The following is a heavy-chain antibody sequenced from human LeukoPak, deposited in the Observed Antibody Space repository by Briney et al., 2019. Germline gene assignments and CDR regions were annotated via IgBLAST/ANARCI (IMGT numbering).Heavy chain of an antibody. CDR1: GGSISNKY. CDR3: ARGQGSSWYLMNWFDP. J-gene: IGHJ5*02. Sequence: SETLSLTCTVSGGSISNKYWSWIRQPAGKGLEWIGRIYTSGITNYNPSLQSRVTISVDTSKNQCSLKLSSVTAADTAVYYCARGQGSSWYLMNWFDPWGQGTLVTVSS. V-gene: IGHV4-4*07. CDR2: IYTSGIT. D-gene: IGHD6-13*01.